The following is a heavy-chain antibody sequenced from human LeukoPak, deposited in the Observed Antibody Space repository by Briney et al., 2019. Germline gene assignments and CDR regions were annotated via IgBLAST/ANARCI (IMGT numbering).Heavy chain of an antibody. CDR3: ARETPLGAFDI. CDR2: VYHSGST. V-gene: IGHV4-59*01. CDR1: GDSMTSDY. J-gene: IGHJ3*02. Sequence: PSETLSLTCTVSGDSMTSDYWTWIRQPPGKGLEWRGYVYHSGSTNYNPSLKSRVTISVDTSKNQFSLKLSSVTAADTAVYYCARETPLGAFDIWGQGTMVTVSS.